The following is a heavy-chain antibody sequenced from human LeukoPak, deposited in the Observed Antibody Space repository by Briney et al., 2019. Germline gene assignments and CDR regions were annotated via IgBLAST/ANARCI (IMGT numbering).Heavy chain of an antibody. CDR1: GLTFSSYW. D-gene: IGHD3-10*01. CDR2: IKQDGSEK. CDR3: ARGIWFGYNWFDP. J-gene: IGHJ5*02. Sequence: GGSLGLSCAASGLTFSSYWMSWVRQAPGKGLEWVANIKQDGSEKYYVDSVKGRFTISRDNAKNSLYLQMNSLRAEDTAVYYCARGIWFGYNWFDPWGQGTLVTVSS. V-gene: IGHV3-7*03.